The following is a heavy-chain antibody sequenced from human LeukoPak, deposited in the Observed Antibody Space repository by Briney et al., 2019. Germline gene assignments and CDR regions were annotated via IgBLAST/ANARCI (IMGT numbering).Heavy chain of an antibody. CDR3: ARAFPSDYYYGMDV. D-gene: IGHD2/OR15-2a*01. Sequence: GGSLRLSCAASGYTFSRYSMNWVRQAPGKGXXXXXAISSSSSYIYYADSVKGRFTISRDNAKISLYLQMNSLRAEDTAVYYCARAFPSDYYYGMDVWGKGTTVTVSS. CDR1: GYTFSRYS. CDR2: ISSSSSYI. J-gene: IGHJ6*04. V-gene: IGHV3-21*01.